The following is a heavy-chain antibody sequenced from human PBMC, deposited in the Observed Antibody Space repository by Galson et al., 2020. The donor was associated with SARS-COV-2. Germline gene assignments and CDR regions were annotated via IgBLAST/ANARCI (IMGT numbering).Heavy chain of an antibody. Sequence: KMSGPTLVKPTQTLTLTCTVSGFSLSTTTVAVGWIRQPPGKALEWLALIYWDDDKRYSPSLKDRLTITKDTSKNQVVLTMTTVDPVDTATYYCARYRLTYLDFWGQGTLVSVSS. D-gene: IGHD2-15*01. CDR1: GFSLSTTTVA. CDR2: IYWDDDK. V-gene: IGHV2-5*02. CDR3: ARYRLTYLDF. J-gene: IGHJ4*02.